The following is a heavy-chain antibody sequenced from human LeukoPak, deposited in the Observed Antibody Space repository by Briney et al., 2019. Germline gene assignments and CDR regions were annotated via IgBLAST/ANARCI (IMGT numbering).Heavy chain of an antibody. CDR1: GGSISSSSYY. V-gene: IGHV4-39*01. Sequence: SETLSLTCTVSGGSISSSSYYWGWIRQPPGRGLEWIGTIYYSRTTYYHPSLKSRVTISVDTSKNQFSLKLSSVTAADTAVYYCARRENYDSSGLYVWAQYNWFDPWGQGTLVTVSS. J-gene: IGHJ5*02. CDR3: ARRENYDSSGLYVWAQYNWFDP. D-gene: IGHD3-22*01. CDR2: IYYSRTT.